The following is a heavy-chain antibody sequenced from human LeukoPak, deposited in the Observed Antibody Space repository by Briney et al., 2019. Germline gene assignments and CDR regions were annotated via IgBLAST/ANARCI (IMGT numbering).Heavy chain of an antibody. CDR1: GGSISSYY. D-gene: IGHD3-22*01. J-gene: IGHJ3*02. CDR3: ARLSYDSSGNDAFDI. V-gene: IGHV4-59*01. CDR2: IYYSGRT. Sequence: PSETLSLTCTVSGGSISSYYWSWLRQPPGKGLEWIGYIYYSGRTNYNPSLKSRVTISVDTSKNQFSLKLSSVTAADTAVYYCARLSYDSSGNDAFDIWGQGTMVTVSS.